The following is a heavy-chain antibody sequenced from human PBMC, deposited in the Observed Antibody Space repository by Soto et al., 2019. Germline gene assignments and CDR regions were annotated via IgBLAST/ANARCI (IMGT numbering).Heavy chain of an antibody. Sequence: PGGSLRLSCAASGFTVSSNYMSWVRQVPGKGLEWVSIIYSGGSTYYADSVKGRFTISRDNSKNTLYLQMNSLRAEDTAVYYCARDGGDYHGMDVWGQGTTVTVSS. J-gene: IGHJ6*02. CDR2: IYSGGST. D-gene: IGHD3-16*01. CDR3: ARDGGDYHGMDV. CDR1: GFTVSSNY. V-gene: IGHV3-66*01.